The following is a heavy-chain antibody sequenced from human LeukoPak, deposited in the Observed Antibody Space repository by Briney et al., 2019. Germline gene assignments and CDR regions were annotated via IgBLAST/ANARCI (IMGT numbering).Heavy chain of an antibody. Sequence: TGGYLRLSCAASGFTFSSYGMHWVRQAPGKGLEWVAFIRYDGSNKYYADSVKGRFTISRDNSKNTLYLQMNSLRAEDTAVYYCAKDTPYSSGWYGDAFDIWGQGTMVTVSS. CDR2: IRYDGSNK. CDR1: GFTFSSYG. V-gene: IGHV3-30*02. D-gene: IGHD6-19*01. CDR3: AKDTPYSSGWYGDAFDI. J-gene: IGHJ3*02.